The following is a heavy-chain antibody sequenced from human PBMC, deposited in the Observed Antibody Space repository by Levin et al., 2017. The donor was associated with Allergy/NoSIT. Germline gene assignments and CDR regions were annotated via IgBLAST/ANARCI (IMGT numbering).Heavy chain of an antibody. D-gene: IGHD4-17*01. CDR1: GGSISSSPYY. CDR3: ARQGRTDYGDYRYFDL. J-gene: IGHJ2*01. CDR2: FYYSGRT. Sequence: TSSETLSLTCTVSGGSISSSPYYWGWIRQPPDTGLEWIGSFYYSGRTLYNPSLKSRVTISADTSENQLSLKLRSVTAADTAVFYCARQGRTDYGDYRYFDLWGRGTLVTVSS. V-gene: IGHV4-39*01.